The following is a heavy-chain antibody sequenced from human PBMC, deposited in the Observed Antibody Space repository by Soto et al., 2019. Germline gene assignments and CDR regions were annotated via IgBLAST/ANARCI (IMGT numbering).Heavy chain of an antibody. Sequence: QVHLVQSGADVKIPGASVKVSCKASGYTFTSYGITWVRQAPGQGLEWMGWISAYNGNTNYAQKLQGRVTLTTDTSTGTAYMELRSLRSDDTALYYCARIAGIGGRFFDYWGQGTLVTVSS. D-gene: IGHD6-13*01. V-gene: IGHV1-18*01. J-gene: IGHJ4*02. CDR3: ARIAGIGGRFFDY. CDR2: ISAYNGNT. CDR1: GYTFTSYG.